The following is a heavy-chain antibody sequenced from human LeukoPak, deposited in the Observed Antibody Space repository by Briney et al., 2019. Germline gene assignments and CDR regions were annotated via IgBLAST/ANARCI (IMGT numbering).Heavy chain of an antibody. CDR1: GFTFSTYA. V-gene: IGHV3-23*01. CDR2: ISGSGGTT. J-gene: IGHJ4*02. Sequence: GGSQRVSCAASGFTFSTYAMSWVRQAPGKGLEWASGISGSGGTTYYADSVQGRFTISRDNSKNTLYLQMNSLRAEDTAVYYCAQRVYVGGGYNFDYWGQGTLVTVSS. D-gene: IGHD5-24*01. CDR3: AQRVYVGGGYNFDY.